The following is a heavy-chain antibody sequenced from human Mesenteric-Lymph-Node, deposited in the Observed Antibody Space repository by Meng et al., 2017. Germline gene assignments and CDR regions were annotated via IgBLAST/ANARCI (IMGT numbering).Heavy chain of an antibody. CDR3: ARNYYFDY. J-gene: IGHJ4*02. Sequence: QVRLPASGPALVHPSQPLSLTFTVSGGSINSGDYYWRWIRQPPGKDLEWIGYIYYTGSTYYNPSLKSRVTISMDTSKNQFSLRLSSVTAADTAVYYCARNYYFDYWGQGTLVTVSS. V-gene: IGHV4-30-4*01. CDR1: GGSINSGDYY. CDR2: IYYTGST.